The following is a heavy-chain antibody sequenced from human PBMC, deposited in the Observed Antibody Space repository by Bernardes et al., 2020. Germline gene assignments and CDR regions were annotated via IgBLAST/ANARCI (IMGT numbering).Heavy chain of an antibody. CDR2: INTDGSTT. CDR1: GFTFSSYW. J-gene: IGHJ4*02. Sequence: GGSLRLSRVASGFTFSSYWMHWVRQAPGKGLVWVSRINTDGSTTAYADSMKGRFTVSRDNAKNTLYLQMNSLRAEDTAVYYCGRSGYYMDYWGQGTLVTVSS. D-gene: IGHD3-22*01. V-gene: IGHV3-74*03. CDR3: GRSGYYMDY.